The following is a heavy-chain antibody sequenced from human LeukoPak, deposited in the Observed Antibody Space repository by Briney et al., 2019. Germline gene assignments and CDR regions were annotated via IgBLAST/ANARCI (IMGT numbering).Heavy chain of an antibody. J-gene: IGHJ4*02. CDR3: ARGLYIAAAGPYYFGY. D-gene: IGHD6-13*01. Sequence: PSETLSLTCTVSGGSISSYYWSWIRQPPGKGLEWIGYIYYSGSTNYNPSLKSRVTISVDTSKNQFSLKLSSVTAADTAVYYCARGLYIAAAGPYYFGYWGQGTLVTVSS. CDR1: GGSISSYY. CDR2: IYYSGST. V-gene: IGHV4-59*01.